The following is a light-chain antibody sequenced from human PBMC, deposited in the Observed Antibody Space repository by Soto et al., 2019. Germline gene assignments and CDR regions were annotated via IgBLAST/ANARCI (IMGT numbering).Light chain of an antibody. CDR2: VSSDGSH. Sequence: QSVLTQSPSASASLGASVKLTCTLSSGHNSFAIAWHQQQPDRGPRFVMKVSSDGSHIKGDGIPDRFSASSSGAERYLTISSLRSEDEADYYCQTWGSGVRVFGGGTKLTVL. J-gene: IGLJ3*02. CDR1: SGHNSFA. CDR3: QTWGSGVRV. V-gene: IGLV4-69*01.